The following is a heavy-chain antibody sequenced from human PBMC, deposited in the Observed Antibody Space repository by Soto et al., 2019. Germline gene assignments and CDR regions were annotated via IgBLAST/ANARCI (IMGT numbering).Heavy chain of an antibody. Sequence: SQTLSLTCAISGDSVSSSSVTWNWIRQSPSRGLEWLGRTYYRSKWYNDYAESVKSRITINPDTSKNQFSLHLNSVTPEDTAVYYCVRLIGNSWLEYWGQGTLVTVPS. CDR3: VRLIGNSWLEY. CDR2: TYYRSKWYN. V-gene: IGHV6-1*01. J-gene: IGHJ4*02. CDR1: GDSVSSSSVT. D-gene: IGHD3-22*01.